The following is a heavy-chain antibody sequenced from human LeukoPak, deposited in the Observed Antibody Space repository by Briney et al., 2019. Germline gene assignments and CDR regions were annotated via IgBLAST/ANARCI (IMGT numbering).Heavy chain of an antibody. CDR3: AKSFDFSNGHSPILTPFDS. D-gene: IGHD3-3*01. CDR2: ISARGIST. CDR1: GFTFSSSA. J-gene: IGHJ4*02. Sequence: GGSLRLSCAASGFTFSSSAMSWVRQAPGKGLEWVSSISARGISTYYADSVKGRFTISRDNSRNTLYLQMNSLRGDDIGVYYCAKSFDFSNGHSPILTPFDSWGQGTLVSVSS. V-gene: IGHV3-23*01.